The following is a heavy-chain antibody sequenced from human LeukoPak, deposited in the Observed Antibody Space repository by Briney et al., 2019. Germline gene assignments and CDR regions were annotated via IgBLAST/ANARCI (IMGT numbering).Heavy chain of an antibody. CDR2: IYYSGST. V-gene: IGHV4-61*01. CDR1: GGSINSSSYY. Sequence: SETLSLTWTVSGGSINSSSYYWRWIRQPTGKGLEWIGYIYYSGSTNYNPSLKSRVTISVDTSKNQFSLKLSSVTAADTAVYYCAGSATGAFDIWGQGTMVTVSS. D-gene: IGHD2-15*01. J-gene: IGHJ3*02. CDR3: AGSATGAFDI.